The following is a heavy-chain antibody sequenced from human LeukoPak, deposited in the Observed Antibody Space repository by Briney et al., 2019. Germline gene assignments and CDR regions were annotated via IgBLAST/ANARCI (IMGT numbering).Heavy chain of an antibody. CDR2: IYYSGST. CDR3: ARAVYCSGGGCFWYFDL. CDR1: GGSISSYY. V-gene: IGHV4-59*01. Sequence: SETLSLTCTVSGGSISSYYWSWLRQPPGKGLEWIGYIYYSGSTNYSPSLKSRVTISVDTSKNQFSLKLSSVTAADTAVYYCARAVYCSGGGCFWYFDLWGRGTLVTVSS. D-gene: IGHD2-15*01. J-gene: IGHJ2*01.